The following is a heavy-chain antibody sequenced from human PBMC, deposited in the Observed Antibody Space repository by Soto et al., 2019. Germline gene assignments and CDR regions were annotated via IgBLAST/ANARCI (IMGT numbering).Heavy chain of an antibody. V-gene: IGHV3-49*03. J-gene: IGHJ6*03. CDR1: GFTFGDYA. D-gene: IGHD6-13*01. Sequence: GGSLRLSCTASGFTFGDYAMSWFRQAPGKGLEWVGFIRSKAYGGTTEYAASVKGRFTISRDDSKSIAYLQMNSLKTEDTAVYYCTRAPSAAGFGGYYMDVWGKGTTVTVSS. CDR3: TRAPSAAGFGGYYMDV. CDR2: IRSKAYGGTT.